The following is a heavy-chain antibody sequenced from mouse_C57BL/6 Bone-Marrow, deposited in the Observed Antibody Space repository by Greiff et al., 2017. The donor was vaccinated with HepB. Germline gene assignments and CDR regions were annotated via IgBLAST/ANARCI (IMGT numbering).Heavy chain of an antibody. CDR3: ASRDYYGSSYGC. CDR1: GYAFSSSW. J-gene: IGHJ2*01. CDR2: IYPGDGDT. D-gene: IGHD1-1*01. Sequence: VKLMESGPELVKPGASVKVSCKASGYAFSSSWMNWVKQRPGKGLEWIGRIYPGDGDTNYNGKFKGKATLTADKSSSTAYMQLSSLTSECSAVYFCASRDYYGSSYGCWGQGTTLTVAP. V-gene: IGHV1-82*01.